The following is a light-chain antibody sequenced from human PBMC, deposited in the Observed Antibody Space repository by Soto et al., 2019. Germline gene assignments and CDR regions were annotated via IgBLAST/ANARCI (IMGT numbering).Light chain of an antibody. CDR2: GAS. Sequence: EIFMTQSPATLSVSPGERVILSCRASQSVGSTLAWYQRKPGQAPRLLIRGASTRAPGVPARFSGSGSGTEFTLTISSLQSEDFAVYYCQQYITSLTFGGGTPLEIK. CDR1: QSVGST. V-gene: IGKV3-15*01. CDR3: QQYITSLT. J-gene: IGKJ4*02.